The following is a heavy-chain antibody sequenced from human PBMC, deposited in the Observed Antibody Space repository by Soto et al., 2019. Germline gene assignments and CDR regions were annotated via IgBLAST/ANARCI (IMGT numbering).Heavy chain of an antibody. CDR2: IYYSGNT. J-gene: IGHJ4*02. V-gene: IGHV4-59*01. CDR3: ARVRGYCSSTSCLNFDY. D-gene: IGHD2-2*01. Sequence: QVQLQESGPGLVKPSETLSLTCSVSGGSINSYYWSWIRQSPGKGLEWIGFIYYSGNTNYNPSLKSRVTMSVDTSKNQFSLKLSSVTAADTAVYYCARVRGYCSSTSCLNFDYLGQGPLVTVSS. CDR1: GGSINSYY.